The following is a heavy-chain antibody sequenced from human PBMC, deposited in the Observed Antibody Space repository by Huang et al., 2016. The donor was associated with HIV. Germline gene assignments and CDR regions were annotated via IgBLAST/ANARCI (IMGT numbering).Heavy chain of an antibody. CDR3: ARLTSGWYQDY. Sequence: QVQLVQSGPEVKKPGASVKVSCQTSGYIFRNYDINWVRQAPGQGLQWLGWLNPNSGKTAYGQNFQGRVTLTRSTSTGAAYMVLNSLTSQATAVYYCARLTSGWYQDYWGQGTLVTVSS. CDR1: GYIFRNYD. CDR2: LNPNSGKT. D-gene: IGHD6-19*01. V-gene: IGHV1-8*01. J-gene: IGHJ4*02.